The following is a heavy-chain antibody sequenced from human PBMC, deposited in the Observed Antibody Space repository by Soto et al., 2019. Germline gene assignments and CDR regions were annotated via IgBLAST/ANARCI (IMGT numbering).Heavy chain of an antibody. CDR2: INAGNGNT. V-gene: IGHV1-3*01. J-gene: IGHJ5*02. CDR3: ARDSPPITMVRGVIETPWFDP. Sequence: ASAKASSKASGYTFTSYAMHWVRQAPGQRLEWMGWINAGNGNTKYSQKFQGRVTITRDTSASTAYMELSSLRSEDTAVYYCARDSPPITMVRGVIETPWFDPWGQGTLVTVSS. CDR1: GYTFTSYA. D-gene: IGHD3-10*01.